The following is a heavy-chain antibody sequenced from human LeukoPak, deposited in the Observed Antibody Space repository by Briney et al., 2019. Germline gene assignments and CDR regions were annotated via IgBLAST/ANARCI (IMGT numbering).Heavy chain of an antibody. CDR1: GFTFSSYA. V-gene: IGHV3-30-3*01. CDR3: ATSHDYGDYYFDY. J-gene: IGHJ4*02. Sequence: GGSLRLSCAASGFTFSSYAMHWVRQAPGKGLEWVAVISYDGSNKYYADSVKGRFTISRDNSKSTLYLQMNSLRAEDTAVYYCATSHDYGDYYFDYWGQGTLVTVSS. D-gene: IGHD4-17*01. CDR2: ISYDGSNK.